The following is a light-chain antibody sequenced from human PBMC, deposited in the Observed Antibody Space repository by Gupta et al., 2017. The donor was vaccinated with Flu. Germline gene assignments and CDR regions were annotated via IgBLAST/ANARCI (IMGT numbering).Light chain of an antibody. CDR1: QSISSW. CDR2: KAS. CDR3: QQDNSYSIT. Sequence: PSTLSASVGDRVTITCRASQSISSWLAWYQQKPGKAPNLLIYKASNLKSGVPSRFSGSGSGTEFTLTISSLQPDDFATYYCQQDNSYSITFGGGTKVEIK. J-gene: IGKJ4*01. V-gene: IGKV1-5*03.